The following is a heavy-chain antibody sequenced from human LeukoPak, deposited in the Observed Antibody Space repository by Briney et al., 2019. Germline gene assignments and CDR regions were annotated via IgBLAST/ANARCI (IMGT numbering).Heavy chain of an antibody. CDR1: GFIVSSKY. Sequence: GGSLRLSCAASGFIVSSKYMSWVRQAPGKGLEWVSSIFPSGGEIHYADSVRGRFTISRDNSKSTLSLQMNSLRAEDTAIYYCATYRQVLLPFESWGQGTLVTVSS. V-gene: IGHV3-53*01. CDR3: ATYRQVLLPFES. J-gene: IGHJ4*02. CDR2: IFPSGGEI. D-gene: IGHD2-8*02.